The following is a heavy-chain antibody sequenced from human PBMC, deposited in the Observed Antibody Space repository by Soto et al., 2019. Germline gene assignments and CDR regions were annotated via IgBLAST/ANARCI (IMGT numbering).Heavy chain of an antibody. CDR1: GGTFSSYA. CDR3: ARVVDTAMVTGSWFDP. V-gene: IGHV1-69*06. Sequence: QVQLVQSGAEVKKPGSSVKVSCKASGGTFSSYAISWVRQAPGQGLEWMGGIIPIFGTANYAQKFQGRVTITANKSTSTAYMELSSLRSEDTAVYYCARVVDTAMVTGSWFDPWGQGTLVTVSS. D-gene: IGHD5-18*01. CDR2: IIPIFGTA. J-gene: IGHJ5*02.